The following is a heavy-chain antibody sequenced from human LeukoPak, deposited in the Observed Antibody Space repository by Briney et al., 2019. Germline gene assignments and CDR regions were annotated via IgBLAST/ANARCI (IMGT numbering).Heavy chain of an antibody. J-gene: IGHJ4*02. Sequence: ASVKVFCKASGYTFTDYYMHWVRQAPGQGFEWMGWINPNDGDTNYAQKFQGRVTMTRDTSISTAHMEVSRLRSDDTAVYYCARANFLYCSSSTCLFDYWGQGTLVTVSS. V-gene: IGHV1-2*02. CDR1: GYTFTDYY. CDR3: ARANFLYCSSSTCLFDY. CDR2: INPNDGDT. D-gene: IGHD2-2*01.